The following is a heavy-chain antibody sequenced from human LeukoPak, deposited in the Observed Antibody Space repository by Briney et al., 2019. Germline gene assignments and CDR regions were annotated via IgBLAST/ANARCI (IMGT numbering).Heavy chain of an antibody. CDR1: GFTFSSYG. J-gene: IGHJ4*02. V-gene: IGHV3-30*18. D-gene: IGHD3-22*01. Sequence: PGGSLRLSCAASGFTFSSYGMHWVRRAPGKGLEWVAVISYDGSNKYYADSVKGRFTISRDNSKNTLYLQMNSLRAEDTAVYYCAKDKFDGYFYYDSSGYESVYFDYWGQGTLVTVSS. CDR2: ISYDGSNK. CDR3: AKDKFDGYFYYDSSGYESVYFDY.